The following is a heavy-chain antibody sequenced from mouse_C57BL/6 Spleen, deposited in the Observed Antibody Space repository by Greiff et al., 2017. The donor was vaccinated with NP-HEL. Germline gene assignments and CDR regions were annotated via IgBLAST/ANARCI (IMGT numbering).Heavy chain of an antibody. CDR2: ISSGSSTI. V-gene: IGHV5-17*01. CDR3: ANHYYGSSYGYFDV. Sequence: EVMLVESGGGLVKPGGSLKLSCAASGFTFSDYGMHWVRQAPEKGLEWVAYISSGSSTIYYADTVKGRFTISRDNAKNTLFLQMTSLRSEDTAMYYCANHYYGSSYGYFDVWGTGTTVTVSS. CDR1: GFTFSDYG. D-gene: IGHD1-1*01. J-gene: IGHJ1*03.